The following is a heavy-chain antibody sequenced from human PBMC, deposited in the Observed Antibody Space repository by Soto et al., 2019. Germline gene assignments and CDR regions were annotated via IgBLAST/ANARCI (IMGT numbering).Heavy chain of an antibody. J-gene: IGHJ6*03. CDR2: IYYSGST. Sequence: SETLSLTCTVSGGSISSYYWSWIRQPPGKGLEWIGYIYYSGSTNYNPSLKSRVTISVDTSKNQFSLKLSSVTAADTAVYCCASLESTVTTRMYYYYYMDVWGKGTTVTVSS. CDR3: ASLESTVTTRMYYYYYMDV. CDR1: GGSISSYY. D-gene: IGHD4-17*01. V-gene: IGHV4-59*01.